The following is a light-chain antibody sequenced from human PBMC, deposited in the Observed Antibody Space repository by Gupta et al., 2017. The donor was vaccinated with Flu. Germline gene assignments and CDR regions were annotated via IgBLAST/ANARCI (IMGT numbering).Light chain of an antibody. Sequence: SYEMTQPPSVSVSPGQTASITCSGDGLGDKYVCWYQQKAGQSPVLVIYQDTKRPSGIPERFSGSNSGNTATLTISGTQAMDEADFYCQAWDTNTASFGGGTKLTVL. V-gene: IGLV3-1*01. J-gene: IGLJ2*01. CDR2: QDT. CDR3: QAWDTNTAS. CDR1: GLGDKY.